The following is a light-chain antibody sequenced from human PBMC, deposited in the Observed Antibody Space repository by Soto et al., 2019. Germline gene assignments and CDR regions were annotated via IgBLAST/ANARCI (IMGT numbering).Light chain of an antibody. CDR2: RNN. Sequence: QSVLTQPPSASGTPGQRVTISCSGSSSNIGSNYVYWYQQLPGTAPKLLIYRNNNRPSGVPDRFSGAKSGTSASLAISGLRSEDEADYYCAAWDDSLSGDVFGTGTKLTVL. CDR3: AAWDDSLSGDV. V-gene: IGLV1-47*01. CDR1: SSNIGSNY. J-gene: IGLJ1*01.